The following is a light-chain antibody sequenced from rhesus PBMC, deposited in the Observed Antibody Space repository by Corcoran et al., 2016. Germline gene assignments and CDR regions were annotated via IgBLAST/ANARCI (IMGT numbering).Light chain of an antibody. CDR2: AAS. CDR3: KQYDDLPWT. Sequence: DIQMTQSPSSLSASVGDKVTIICHASQGISSWLAWYQQKPGKAPKPLIYAASSLQSGVPSRFSGSGSGTDYTLTISSLQPEDFATYDCKQYDDLPWTFGQGTKVEIK. J-gene: IGKJ1*01. V-gene: IGKV1-19*01. CDR1: QGISSW.